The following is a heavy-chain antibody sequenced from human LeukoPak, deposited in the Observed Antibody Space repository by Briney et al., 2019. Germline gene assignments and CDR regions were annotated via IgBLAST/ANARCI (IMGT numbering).Heavy chain of an antibody. Sequence: ASVKVSCKVSGYTLTELSMHWVRQAPGKGLEWMGGFDPEDGETTYAQKFQGRVTMTEDTSTDTAYMELSSLRSEDTAVYYCATEAHCSGGSCYPFDYWGQGTLVTVSS. D-gene: IGHD2-15*01. CDR1: GYTLTELS. CDR3: ATEAHCSGGSCYPFDY. J-gene: IGHJ4*02. CDR2: FDPEDGET. V-gene: IGHV1-24*01.